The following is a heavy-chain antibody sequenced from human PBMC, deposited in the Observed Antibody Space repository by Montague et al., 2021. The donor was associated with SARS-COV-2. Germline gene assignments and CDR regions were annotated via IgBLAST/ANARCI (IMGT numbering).Heavy chain of an antibody. J-gene: IGHJ4*02. Sequence: QSGAEVKKPGESLKISCQGSGYRFSSYWIAWVRQTPGRGLEWMGVIYPGDSDTRYSPSFQGQVTISADKSISAAYLQWNSLKASDTAMYYCALAGSPPTYYFDYWGQGTLVTVSS. CDR2: IYPGDSDT. D-gene: IGHD1-26*01. CDR1: GYRFSSYW. V-gene: IGHV5-51*03. CDR3: ALAGSPPTYYFDY.